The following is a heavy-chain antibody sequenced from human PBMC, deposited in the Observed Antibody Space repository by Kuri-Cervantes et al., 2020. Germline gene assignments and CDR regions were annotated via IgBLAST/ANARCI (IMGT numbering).Heavy chain of an antibody. D-gene: IGHD6-19*01. Sequence: GSLRLSCTVSGGSISSYYWSWIRQPPGKGLEWIGYIYYSGSTNYNPSLKSRVTISVDTSKNQFSLKLSSVTAADTAVYYCARVSLSGWTAYYYSGMDVWGQGTTVTVSS. CDR2: IYYSGST. V-gene: IGHV4-59*01. J-gene: IGHJ6*02. CDR1: GGSISSYY. CDR3: ARVSLSGWTAYYYSGMDV.